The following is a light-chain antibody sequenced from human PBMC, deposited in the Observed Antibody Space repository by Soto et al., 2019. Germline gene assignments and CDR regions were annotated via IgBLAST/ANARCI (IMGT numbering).Light chain of an antibody. CDR2: RTS. Sequence: IQMIQSPSSLSASVGDTVTITCRASQDVSVYVAWYQHKAGQGPRLLIHRTSTLQFGVPSRFSGSGSGIEFTLTISDLEPDDSATYYCQQYSGTLLTFGGGTKVEIK. CDR3: QQYSGTLLT. CDR1: QDVSVY. V-gene: IGKV1-5*03. J-gene: IGKJ4*01.